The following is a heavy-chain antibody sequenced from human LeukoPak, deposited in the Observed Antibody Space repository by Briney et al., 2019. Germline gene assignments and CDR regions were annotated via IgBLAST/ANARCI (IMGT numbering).Heavy chain of an antibody. J-gene: IGHJ4*02. Sequence: GSLRLSCAAPGFTVSSNYMSWVRQAPGKGLEWVSVIYSGGSTYYADSVKGRFTISRDNSKNTLYLQMDSLRVEDTAVYYCARDISGDYWGQGTLVTVSS. V-gene: IGHV3-53*01. CDR3: ARDISGDY. D-gene: IGHD3-10*01. CDR1: GFTVSSNY. CDR2: IYSGGST.